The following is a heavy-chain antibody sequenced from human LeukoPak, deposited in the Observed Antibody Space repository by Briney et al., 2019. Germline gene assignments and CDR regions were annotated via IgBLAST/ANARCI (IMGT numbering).Heavy chain of an antibody. CDR2: IYTSGST. D-gene: IGHD6-19*01. CDR1: GGSISSYY. Sequence: SETLSLTCTVSGGSISSYYWSWIRQPAGKGLEWIGRIYTSGSTNYNPSLKSRVTMSVDTSKNQFSLKLSSVTAADTAVYYCAGGGGAVAYDYYYGMDVWGQGTTVTVSS. J-gene: IGHJ6*02. CDR3: AGGGGAVAYDYYYGMDV. V-gene: IGHV4-4*07.